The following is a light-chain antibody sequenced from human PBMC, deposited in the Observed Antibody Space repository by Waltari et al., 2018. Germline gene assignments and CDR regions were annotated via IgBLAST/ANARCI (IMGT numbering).Light chain of an antibody. V-gene: IGKV3-20*01. CDR3: QKYGTLPAT. CDR2: YAS. CDR1: QSVRRT. J-gene: IGKJ1*01. Sequence: EIVLTQSPGTLSLSPGERATLSCTASQSVRRTLAWYQQKPGQAPRLLIYYASTSATGIPDRFSGSGSGTDFRLTISRLEPEDFAVYYCQKYGTLPATFGQGTKVEIK.